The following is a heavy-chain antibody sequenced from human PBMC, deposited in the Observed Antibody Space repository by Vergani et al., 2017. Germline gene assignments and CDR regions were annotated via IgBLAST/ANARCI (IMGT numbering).Heavy chain of an antibody. CDR2: IYPGDSDT. Sequence: EVQLVQSGAEVKKPGESLKISCKGSGYSFTSYWIGWVRQMPGKGLEWMGIIYPGDSDTRYSPSFQGQVTISADKSISTAYLQWSSLKASDTDMYYCARHKGSSWYLYYYMDVWGKGTTVTVSS. CDR3: ARHKGSSWYLYYYMDV. CDR1: GYSFTSYW. D-gene: IGHD6-13*01. V-gene: IGHV5-51*01. J-gene: IGHJ6*03.